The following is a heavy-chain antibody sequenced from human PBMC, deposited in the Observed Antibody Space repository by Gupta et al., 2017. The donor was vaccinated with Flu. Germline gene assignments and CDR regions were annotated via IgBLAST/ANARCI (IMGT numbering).Heavy chain of an antibody. CDR3: AKFEGKQVWSSLGY. V-gene: IGHV3-23*01. CDR1: GFTFSTYA. J-gene: IGHJ4*02. Sequence: EVQLLESGGGLVQPGVSLRLSCAASGFTFSTYAMTWVRQAPGKGLEWVSGISDSGAYTYYADSVKGRFTISRDDSKNTLFLQVNSLRVEDTAVYHCAKFEGKQVWSSLGYWGQGTLVTVSS. D-gene: IGHD2-2*01. CDR2: ISDSGAYT.